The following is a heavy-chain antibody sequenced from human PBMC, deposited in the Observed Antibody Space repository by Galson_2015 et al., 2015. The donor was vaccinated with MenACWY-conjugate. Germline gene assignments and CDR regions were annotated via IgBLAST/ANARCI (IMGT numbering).Heavy chain of an antibody. CDR3: AQGAGSRWFDP. J-gene: IGHJ5*02. Sequence: SLRLSCAASGITFSSYAMSWVRQAPGKGLEWVSSISTTGGTTYYADSVKGRFTISRDNSKNTLYLQMNSLRAGDTAVYYCAQGAGSRWFDPWGQGTLVIDSS. V-gene: IGHV3-23*01. D-gene: IGHD3-10*01. CDR1: GITFSSYA. CDR2: ISTTGGTT.